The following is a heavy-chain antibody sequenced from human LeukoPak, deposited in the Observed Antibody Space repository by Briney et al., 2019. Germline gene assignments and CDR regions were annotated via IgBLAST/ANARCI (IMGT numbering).Heavy chain of an antibody. Sequence: VXXVPXXXXXWVANIKQDXSETYYVDSVKGRFTIPRENAKNSLYLHMNSLRAEDSAVYYCARDTSPLDYYDSSAYYDAYDIWGQGTTVIVSS. V-gene: IGHV3-7*01. CDR2: IKQDXSET. CDR3: ARDTSPLDYYDSSAYYDAYDI. J-gene: IGHJ3*02. D-gene: IGHD3-22*01.